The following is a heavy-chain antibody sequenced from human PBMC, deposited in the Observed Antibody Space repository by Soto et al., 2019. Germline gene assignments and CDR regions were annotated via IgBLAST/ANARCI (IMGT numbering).Heavy chain of an antibody. J-gene: IGHJ6*02. CDR3: ARDSGAYHFWSSYYAYYYAMDV. Sequence: ASVKVSCKASGYTFTSYGISWVRPAPGQGLERKGWIGAYNGNTNYAQQLQGRVTMTTDTSTSTAYMELRSLRSDYTAVYYCARDSGAYHFWSSYYAYYYAMDVWGQGTTVTVSS. CDR1: GYTFTSYG. D-gene: IGHD3-3*01. CDR2: IGAYNGNT. V-gene: IGHV1-18*01.